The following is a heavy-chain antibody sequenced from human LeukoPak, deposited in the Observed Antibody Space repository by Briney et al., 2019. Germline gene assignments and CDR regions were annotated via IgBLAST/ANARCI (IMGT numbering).Heavy chain of an antibody. D-gene: IGHD3-22*01. CDR2: IIPIFDTA. CDR1: GGTFSSYA. J-gene: IGHJ4*02. CDR3: AIIGGHYYDSSGYYYYFDY. V-gene: IGHV1-69*13. Sequence: SVKVSCKASGGTFSSYAISWVRQAPGQGLEWMGGIIPIFDTANYAQKFQGRVTITADESTSTAYMELSSLRSEDTAVYYCAIIGGHYYDSSGYYYYFDYWGQGTLVTVSS.